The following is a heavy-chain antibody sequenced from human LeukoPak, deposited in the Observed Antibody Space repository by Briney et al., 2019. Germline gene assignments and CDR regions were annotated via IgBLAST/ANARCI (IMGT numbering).Heavy chain of an antibody. CDR1: GGSINNYF. CDR2: IYPNGGT. D-gene: IGHD2-2*01. CDR3: VRECSEYQLHTFDY. V-gene: IGHV4-4*07. Sequence: PSQTPSLTRPVSGGSINNYFLSWIPQPPGKGLGWIGRIYPNGGTTYNPSLKSRVTLSVDTSKNQFSLKLSSVTAADTAVYYCVRECSEYQLHTFDYWGQGTLVTVSS. J-gene: IGHJ4*02.